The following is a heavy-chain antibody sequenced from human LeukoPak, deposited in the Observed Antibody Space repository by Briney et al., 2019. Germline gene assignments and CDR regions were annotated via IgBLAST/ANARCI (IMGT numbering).Heavy chain of an antibody. J-gene: IGHJ4*02. CDR3: SRDSSGYSYYFDY. CDR1: GFIFGDYG. CDR2: IRGKAYGGTT. V-gene: IGHV3-49*03. D-gene: IGHD3-22*01. Sequence: GSLRLSCTASGFIFGDYGMSWFRQAPGKGLEWVGFIRGKAYGGTTEYAASVKGRFTMSRDDSKSIAYLQMNSLETEDTAVYYCSRDSSGYSYYFDYWGQGTLVTVSS.